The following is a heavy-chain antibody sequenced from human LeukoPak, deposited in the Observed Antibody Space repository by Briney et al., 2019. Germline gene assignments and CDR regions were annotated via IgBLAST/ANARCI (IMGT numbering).Heavy chain of an antibody. CDR1: GFTVSSNY. CDR3: ARGGDYAPYYFDY. D-gene: IGHD2-21*02. Sequence: PGGSLRLSCAASGFTVSSNYMSWVRQAPGKGLEWVSVIYSGGSTYYADSVKGRFTISRDNSKNTLYLRMNSLRAEDTAVYYCARGGDYAPYYFDYWGQGTLVTVSS. CDR2: IYSGGST. J-gene: IGHJ4*02. V-gene: IGHV3-66*01.